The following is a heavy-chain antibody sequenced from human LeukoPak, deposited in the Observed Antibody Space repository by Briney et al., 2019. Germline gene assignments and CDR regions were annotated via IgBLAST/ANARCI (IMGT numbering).Heavy chain of an antibody. CDR1: GFTVSSNF. V-gene: IGHV3-66*01. J-gene: IGHJ4*02. CDR3: APGLVTDY. CDR2: IYSGGST. D-gene: IGHD3-9*01. Sequence: PGGSPRLSRAASGFTVSSNFMSWVRQAPGKGLEWVSVIYSGGSTYYADSVKGRFTISRDNSKNTLYLQMNSLRVEDTAVYYCAPGLVTDYWGQGTLVTVSS.